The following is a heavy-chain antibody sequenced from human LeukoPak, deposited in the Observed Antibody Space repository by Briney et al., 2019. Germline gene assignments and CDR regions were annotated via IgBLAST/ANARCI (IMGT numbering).Heavy chain of an antibody. CDR2: TYYRSKWYN. CDR1: GDSVSSNSAA. Sequence: SQTLSLTCAISGDSVSSNSAAWNWIRQSPSRGLEWLGRTYYRSKWYNDYAVSVKSRITINPDTSKNQFSLQLNSVTPEDTAVYYCASSGVNSSSWSGDNWFDPWGQGTLVTVSS. CDR3: ASSGVNSSSWSGDNWFDP. J-gene: IGHJ5*02. D-gene: IGHD6-13*01. V-gene: IGHV6-1*01.